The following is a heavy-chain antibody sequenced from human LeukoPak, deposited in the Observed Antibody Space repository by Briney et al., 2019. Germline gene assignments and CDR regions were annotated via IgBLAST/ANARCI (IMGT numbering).Heavy chain of an antibody. CDR2: IYHSGSP. Sequence: SGTLSLTCAVSGGSISSNNWWGWVRQPPGKGLEWIGEIYHSGSPNYNPSLKSRVTISVDKSRNHFSLNLSSVTAADTAVYYCTRGQDEYKTGYWGQGTLVTVSS. J-gene: IGHJ4*02. D-gene: IGHD5-24*01. CDR3: TRGQDEYKTGY. CDR1: GGSISSNNW. V-gene: IGHV4-4*02.